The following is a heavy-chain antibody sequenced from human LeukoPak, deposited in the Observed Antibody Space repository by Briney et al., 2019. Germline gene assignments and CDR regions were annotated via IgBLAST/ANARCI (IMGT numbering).Heavy chain of an antibody. Sequence: PSGTLSLTCTVPGGSISRRSHYWGWIRQPPGKGLEWIGSFYYSGSTYYNPSLRSRVTISVDTSKNLFSLKLSSVTATDTAVYYCASTPLRYCSDGSCYYDDWGQGTLVTVSS. CDR3: ASTPLRYCSDGSCYYDD. D-gene: IGHD2-15*01. CDR1: GGSISRRSHY. J-gene: IGHJ4*02. V-gene: IGHV4-39*01. CDR2: FYYSGST.